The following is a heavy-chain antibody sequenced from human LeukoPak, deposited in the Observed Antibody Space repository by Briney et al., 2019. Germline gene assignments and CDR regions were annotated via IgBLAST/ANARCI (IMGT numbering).Heavy chain of an antibody. CDR1: GYTFTSFY. D-gene: IGHD1-26*01. V-gene: IGHV1-46*01. Sequence: GASVKVSCKASGYTFTSFYIHWVRQAPGQGLEWMGIINPSGGSTSYAQKFQDRVTMTRDTSTSTVYMELSSLRSEDTAVYYCARGKSGSYYVAYFDYWGQGTLVTVSS. CDR3: ARGKSGSYYVAYFDY. CDR2: INPSGGST. J-gene: IGHJ4*02.